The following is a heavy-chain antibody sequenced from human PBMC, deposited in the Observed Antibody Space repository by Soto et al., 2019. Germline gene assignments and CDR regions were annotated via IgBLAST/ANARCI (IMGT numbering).Heavy chain of an antibody. CDR3: ARVERGESYYYVMDV. J-gene: IGHJ6*02. V-gene: IGHV3-53*01. CDR1: GFTVSSNY. CDR2: IYSGGST. Sequence: GGSLRLSCAASGFTVSSNYMSWVRQAPGKGLEWVSVIYSGGSTYYADSVKGRFTISRDNSKNTLYLQMNSLRAEDTAVYYCARVERGESYYYVMDVWGQGTTVTVSS. D-gene: IGHD3-10*01.